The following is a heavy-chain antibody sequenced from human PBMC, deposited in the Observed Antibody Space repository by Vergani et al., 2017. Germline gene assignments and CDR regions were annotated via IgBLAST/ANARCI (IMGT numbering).Heavy chain of an antibody. CDR2: IYASGST. V-gene: IGHV4-61*02. D-gene: IGHD6-19*01. J-gene: IGHJ3*01. Sequence: QVQLQESGPGLVRPSETLSLTCSVSGTSVSSGTHYWNWIRQPADKTLEWIGRIYASGSTDYNPTLRSRITLSLVRSTNQVSQKVSSVTAADTAVYFCARDTAVADDVFDLWGQGTLVSVSA. CDR1: GTSVSSGTHY. CDR3: ARDTAVADDVFDL.